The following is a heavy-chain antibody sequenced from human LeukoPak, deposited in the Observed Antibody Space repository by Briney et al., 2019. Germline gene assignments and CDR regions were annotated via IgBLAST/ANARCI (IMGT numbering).Heavy chain of an antibody. D-gene: IGHD6-6*01. V-gene: IGHV4-39*07. Sequence: PSETLSLTCTVSGGSITSSSHHWGWLRQPPGKGLEWIGSIYYSGTTYYKPSLRSRVTISVDTSKNQFYPRLTSVTAADSAMYYCARESSSSPDYWGQGTLVTVSS. J-gene: IGHJ4*02. CDR1: GGSITSSSHH. CDR2: IYYSGTT. CDR3: ARESSSSPDY.